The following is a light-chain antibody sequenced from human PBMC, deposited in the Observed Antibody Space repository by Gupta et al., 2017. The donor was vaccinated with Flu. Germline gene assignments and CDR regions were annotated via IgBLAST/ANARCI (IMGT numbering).Light chain of an antibody. Sequence: KVTISCSGSSFNVGNNYVSWYQHLPGTAPKLLIYENNKRPSGIPDRFSGSKSVTSATLGISGLQTGDEADYFCGTWDSSLSAGVLGGGTKLTVL. CDR2: ENN. CDR1: SFNVGNNY. V-gene: IGLV1-51*02. CDR3: GTWDSSLSAGV. J-gene: IGLJ2*01.